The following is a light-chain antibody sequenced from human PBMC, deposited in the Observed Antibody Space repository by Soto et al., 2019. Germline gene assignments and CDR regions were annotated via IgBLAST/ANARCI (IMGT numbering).Light chain of an antibody. V-gene: IGLV2-8*01. CDR3: SSYADTSVYV. J-gene: IGLJ1*01. Sequence: QSVLTQPPSASGSPGQSVAISCTGTSSDVGGYNYVSWYQQHPGKAPKLMIYEVNKRPSGVPDRFSGSKSGNTASLTVSGLQAEDEADYYCSSYADTSVYVFGTGTKVTVL. CDR2: EVN. CDR1: SSDVGGYNY.